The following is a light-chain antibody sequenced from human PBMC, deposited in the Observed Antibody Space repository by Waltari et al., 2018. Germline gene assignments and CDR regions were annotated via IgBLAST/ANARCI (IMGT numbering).Light chain of an antibody. CDR1: SGDIGVFHY. Sequence: QSALTQPASVSGSPGQPITISCTGTSGDIGVFHYVSWYQQHPGKGPKLLIYSVSKRPSGVSNRFSGSKSGNTASLTISGLQAEDEADYYCSSYTNSNTWVFGGGTKLTVL. CDR3: SSYTNSNTWV. V-gene: IGLV2-14*03. J-gene: IGLJ3*02. CDR2: SVS.